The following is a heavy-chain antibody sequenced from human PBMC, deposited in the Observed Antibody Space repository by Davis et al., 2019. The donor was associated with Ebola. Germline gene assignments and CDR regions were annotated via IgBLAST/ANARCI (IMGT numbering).Heavy chain of an antibody. CDR3: AAHLYSSSDIYYYYGMDV. J-gene: IGHJ6*02. D-gene: IGHD6-6*01. Sequence: SETLSLTCTVSGGSISSYYWSWIRQPPGKGLEWIGSIYYSGSTYYNPSLKSRVTISVDTSKNQFSLKLSSVTAADTAVYYCAAHLYSSSDIYYYYGMDVWGQGTTVTVSS. V-gene: IGHV4-59*01. CDR1: GGSISSYY. CDR2: IYYSGST.